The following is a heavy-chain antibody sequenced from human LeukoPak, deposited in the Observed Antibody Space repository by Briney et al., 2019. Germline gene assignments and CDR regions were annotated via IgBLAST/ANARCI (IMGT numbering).Heavy chain of an antibody. V-gene: IGHV4-39*07. CDR3: ARERTITAGGSWRGAEYFQH. CDR2: IYYSGNT. Sequence: SETLSLTCIVSGGSINSSTYYWGWIRQPPGKGLEWIGSIYYSGNTYYTPSLKSRVTISVDTSKNQFSLKLSSLTAADTAVYYCARERTITAGGSWRGAEYFQHWGQGTLVTVSS. D-gene: IGHD6-13*01. J-gene: IGHJ1*01. CDR1: GGSINSSTYY.